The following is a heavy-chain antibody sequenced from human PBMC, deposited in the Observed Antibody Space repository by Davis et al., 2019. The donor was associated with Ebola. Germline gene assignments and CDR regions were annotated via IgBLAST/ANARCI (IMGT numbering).Heavy chain of an antibody. Sequence: ASVKVSCKASGGTFSSYAISWVRQAPGQGLEWMGWINAGNGNTKYSQKFQGRVTITRDTSASTAYMELSSLGSEDTAVYYLARGGAGTGYYYVMDVWAKGPRSPSP. V-gene: IGHV1-3*01. CDR2: INAGNGNT. CDR3: ARGGAGTGYYYVMDV. J-gene: IGHJ6*02. D-gene: IGHD6-19*01. CDR1: GGTFSSYA.